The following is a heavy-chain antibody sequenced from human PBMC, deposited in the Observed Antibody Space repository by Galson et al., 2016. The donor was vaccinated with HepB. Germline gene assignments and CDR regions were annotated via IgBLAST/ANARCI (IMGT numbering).Heavy chain of an antibody. J-gene: IGHJ2*01. CDR3: AGAGPAHEGGWYFDV. D-gene: IGHD3-10*01. CDR1: GGSISSGGYS. V-gene: IGHV4-30-2*01. CDR2: IHHGGST. Sequence: LSLTCAVSGGSISSGGYSWSWLRQPPGKGLEWIGYIHHGGSTYYKPSLKSRVTMSVDSSLNQVSLNLGSVTAADTAVYYCAGAGPAHEGGWYFDVWGRGTLVTVSS.